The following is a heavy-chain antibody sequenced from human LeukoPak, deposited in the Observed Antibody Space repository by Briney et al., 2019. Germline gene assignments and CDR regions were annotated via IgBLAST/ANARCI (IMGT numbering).Heavy chain of an antibody. CDR2: ISGSGGST. J-gene: IGHJ4*02. V-gene: IGHV3-23*01. Sequence: GALRLSCSASGFTLSSYAMSWVRQAPGKGLEWVSGISGSGGSTYHAGSGKGRFTISRDNSKNTLYLQMNSLRAEDRAVYYCAKARGASAWDYVDIWGQGTLVTVSS. D-gene: IGHD6-19*01. CDR1: GFTLSSYA. CDR3: AKARGASAWDYVDI.